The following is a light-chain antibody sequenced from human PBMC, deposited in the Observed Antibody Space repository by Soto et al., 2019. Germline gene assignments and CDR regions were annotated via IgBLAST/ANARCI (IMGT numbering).Light chain of an antibody. CDR3: QSYESSLSGWI. J-gene: IGLJ2*01. Sequence: QSVLTQPPSMSGAPGQGVTISCTGSSSNIGAGYDVHWYQQVPGTAPKLLIYGNTNRPSGVPDRFSASKPGTSASLAISGLQAEDEADYYCQSYESSLSGWIFGGGTKLTVL. CDR1: SSNIGAGYD. CDR2: GNT. V-gene: IGLV1-40*01.